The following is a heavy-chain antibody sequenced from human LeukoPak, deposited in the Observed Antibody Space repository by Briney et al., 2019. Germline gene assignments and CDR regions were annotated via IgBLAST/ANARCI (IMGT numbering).Heavy chain of an antibody. D-gene: IGHD5-12*01. Sequence: SGGSLRLSCAASGFTFSSYAMHWVRQAPGKGLEWVAVISYDGSNKYYADSVKGRFTISRENSKNTLYLQINSLRAEDTAVYYCARVDGYSRYYYSMDVWGQGTTVTVSS. V-gene: IGHV3-30*04. CDR2: ISYDGSNK. J-gene: IGHJ6*02. CDR1: GFTFSSYA. CDR3: ARVDGYSRYYYSMDV.